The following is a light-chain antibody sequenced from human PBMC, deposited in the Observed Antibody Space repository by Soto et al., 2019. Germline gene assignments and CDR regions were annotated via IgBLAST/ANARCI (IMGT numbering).Light chain of an antibody. J-gene: IGKJ1*01. CDR1: QRISDN. Sequence: EVVLTQFPASLSVSPGESATLSCRASQRISDNLAWYQQKPGQAPRLLIYGASRRAPNLAKRISGSGSGTGFTLTISGLQSKDLGLYYCQKYNNWPSTFGLGANVESK. CDR2: GAS. CDR3: QKYNNWPST. V-gene: IGKV3-15*01.